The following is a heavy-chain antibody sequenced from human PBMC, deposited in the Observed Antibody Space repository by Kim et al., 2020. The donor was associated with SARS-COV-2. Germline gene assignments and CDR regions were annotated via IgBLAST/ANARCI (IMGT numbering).Heavy chain of an antibody. CDR2: RRITI. V-gene: IGHV3-48*01. CDR3: AVGGGDY. D-gene: IGHD3-16*01. Sequence: RRITIYYAYSVKGRFTISRDNAKNSLYLQMNSLRAEDTAVYYWAVGGGDYWGQGTLGTVSS. J-gene: IGHJ4*02.